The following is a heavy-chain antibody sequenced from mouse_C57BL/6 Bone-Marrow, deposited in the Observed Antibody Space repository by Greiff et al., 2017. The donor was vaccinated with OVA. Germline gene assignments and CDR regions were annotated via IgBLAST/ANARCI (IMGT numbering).Heavy chain of an antibody. Sequence: QVQLQQSDAELVKPAATVKISCKVSGYTFTDHTIHWMKQRPEQGLEWIGYICPRGGSNKYNEKFKGKATLTADKSSSTAYMQLNSLTSEDSAVYFCARDTTVVARYFDVWGTGTTVTVSS. V-gene: IGHV1-78*01. CDR1: GYTFTDHT. J-gene: IGHJ1*03. D-gene: IGHD1-1*01. CDR2: ICPRGGSN. CDR3: ARDTTVVARYFDV.